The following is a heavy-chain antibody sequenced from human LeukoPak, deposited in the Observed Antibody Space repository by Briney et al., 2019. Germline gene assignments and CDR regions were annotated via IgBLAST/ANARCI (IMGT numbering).Heavy chain of an antibody. CDR2: ISAYNGNT. V-gene: IGHV1-18*01. CDR3: AREVTIFGVVIDGLDP. D-gene: IGHD3-3*01. CDR1: GYTFTSYG. Sequence: ASVKVSCKASGYTFTSYGISWVRQAPGQGLEWMGWISAYNGNTNYAQKLQGRVTMTTDTSTSTAYMELRSLGSDDTAVYYCAREVTIFGVVIDGLDPWGQGTLVTVSS. J-gene: IGHJ5*02.